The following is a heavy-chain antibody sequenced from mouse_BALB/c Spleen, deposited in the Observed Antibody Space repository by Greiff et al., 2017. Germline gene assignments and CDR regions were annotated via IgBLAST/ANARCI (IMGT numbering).Heavy chain of an antibody. D-gene: IGHD2-1*01. Sequence: DVKLVESGGGLVKPGGSLKLSCAASGFTFSSYAMSWVRQTPEKRLEWVATISSGGSYTYYPDSVKGRFTISRDNAKNTPYLQMSSLRSEDTAMYYCARRDGNYDYWGQGTTLTVSS. CDR3: ARRDGNYDY. CDR1: GFTFSSYA. J-gene: IGHJ2*01. V-gene: IGHV5-9-3*01. CDR2: ISSGGSYT.